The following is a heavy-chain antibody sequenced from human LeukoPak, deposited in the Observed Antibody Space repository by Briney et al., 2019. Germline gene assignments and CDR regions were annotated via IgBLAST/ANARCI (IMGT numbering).Heavy chain of an antibody. D-gene: IGHD6-19*01. CDR3: AKDVKPDSGRDVDY. V-gene: IGHV3-23*01. Sequence: ASETLSLTCAVYGVSFSGYYWSWIRQPPGKGLEWVSAIYPSGDSTYYADSVKGRFTISRDNSRSTLYLQMHSLSAEDTAVYYCAKDVKPDSGRDVDYWGQGTLVTVSS. CDR1: GVSFSGYY. J-gene: IGHJ4*02. CDR2: IYPSGDST.